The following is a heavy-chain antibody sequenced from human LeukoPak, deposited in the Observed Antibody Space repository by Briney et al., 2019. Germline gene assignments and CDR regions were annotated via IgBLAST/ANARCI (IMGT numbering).Heavy chain of an antibody. CDR2: ISGSGGNT. Sequence: PGGSLRLSCAASGFTFSSYAMSWVRQAPGKGLEWVSAISGSGGNTYYADSVKGRFTISRDNSKNTLYLQMNSLRAEDTAVYYCAKAVYCSGGSCSGGVGARPFDYWGQGTLVTVSS. J-gene: IGHJ4*02. CDR3: AKAVYCSGGSCSGGVGARPFDY. D-gene: IGHD2-15*01. V-gene: IGHV3-23*01. CDR1: GFTFSSYA.